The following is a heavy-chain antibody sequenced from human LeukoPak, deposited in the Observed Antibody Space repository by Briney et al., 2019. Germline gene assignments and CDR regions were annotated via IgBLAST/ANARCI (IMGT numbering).Heavy chain of an antibody. CDR3: ARSGVLRNHMDV. Sequence: ASVKVSCKASGYTFTGYYMHWVRQAPGQGLEWMGWINPNSGGTNYAQKFQGRVTMTTDTSTSTAYMELASLTSDDTAVYYCARSGVLRNHMDVWGQGTTVTVSS. CDR1: GYTFTGYY. CDR2: INPNSGGT. D-gene: IGHD2-8*01. V-gene: IGHV1-2*02. J-gene: IGHJ6*02.